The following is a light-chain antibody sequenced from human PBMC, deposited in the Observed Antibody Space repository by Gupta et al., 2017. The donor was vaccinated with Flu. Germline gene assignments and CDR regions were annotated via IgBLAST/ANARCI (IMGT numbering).Light chain of an antibody. CDR3: AAWDDSRNGQV. CDR1: SSNIGSNT. CDR2: SNN. Sequence: SVLPPPPSASGTPGPRVTISCSGSSSNIGSNTVNWYQQLPGTAPKLLIYSNNQRPSGVPDRFSGSKSGTSASLAISGLQAEDEADYYCAAWDDSRNGQVFGGGTKLTVL. J-gene: IGLJ2*01. V-gene: IGLV1-44*01.